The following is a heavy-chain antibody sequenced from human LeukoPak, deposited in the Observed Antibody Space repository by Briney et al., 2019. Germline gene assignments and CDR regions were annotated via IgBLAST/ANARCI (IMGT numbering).Heavy chain of an antibody. V-gene: IGHV4-34*01. CDR2: INHSGST. D-gene: IGHD2-2*01. CDR3: TRGCSSTSCYRQFDY. Sequence: SETLSLTCAVYGGSFSGYYWSWIRQPPGKGLEWIGEINHSGSTNYNPSLKSRVTISVDTSKNQFSLKLSSVTAADTAVYYCTRGCSSTSCYRQFDYWAREPWSPSPQ. CDR1: GGSFSGYY. J-gene: IGHJ4*02.